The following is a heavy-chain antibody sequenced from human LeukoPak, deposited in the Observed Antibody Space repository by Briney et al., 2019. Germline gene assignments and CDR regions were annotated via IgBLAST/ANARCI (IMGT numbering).Heavy chain of an antibody. D-gene: IGHD5-24*01. CDR2: ISYDGTNK. V-gene: IGHV3-30*18. J-gene: IGHJ4*02. CDR3: AKDDRWLQFCC. Sequence: GGSLRLSCAASGFTFSSYGMHWVRQAPGKGLEWAAAISYDGTNKYYADSVKGRFTISRDNSKNALYLQMNSLRAEDTAVYYCAKDDRWLQFCCWGQGTLVTVSA. CDR1: GFTFSSYG.